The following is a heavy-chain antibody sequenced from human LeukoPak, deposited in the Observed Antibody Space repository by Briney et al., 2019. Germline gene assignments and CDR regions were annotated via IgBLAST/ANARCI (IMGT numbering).Heavy chain of an antibody. CDR3: ARFVVVVAATPSGWFDP. D-gene: IGHD2-15*01. CDR2: IYHSGST. J-gene: IGHJ5*02. V-gene: IGHV4-4*02. CDR1: GGSISSSNW. Sequence: SETLSLTCAVSGGSISSSNWWSWVRQPPGKGLEWIGEIYHSGSTNYNPSLKSRVTISVDTSKNQFSLKLSSVTAADTAVYYCARFVVVVAATPSGWFDPWGQGTLVTVSS.